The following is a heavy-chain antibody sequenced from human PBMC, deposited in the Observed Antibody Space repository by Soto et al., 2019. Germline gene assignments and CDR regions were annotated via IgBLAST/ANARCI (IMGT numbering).Heavy chain of an antibody. J-gene: IGHJ5*02. CDR2: IIPILGIA. D-gene: IGHD2-15*01. CDR1: GGTFSSYT. V-gene: IGHV1-69*02. Sequence: QVQLVQSGAEVKKPGSSVKVSCKASGGTFSSYTISWVRQAPGQGLEWMGRIIPILGIANYAQKFQGRVTIPANKSTSKAYMGLGSLKLGKPAVYYWRGDFPPPGPLGIVTSGFNPWGQEPWSPSPQ. CDR3: RGDFPPPGPLGIVTSGFNP.